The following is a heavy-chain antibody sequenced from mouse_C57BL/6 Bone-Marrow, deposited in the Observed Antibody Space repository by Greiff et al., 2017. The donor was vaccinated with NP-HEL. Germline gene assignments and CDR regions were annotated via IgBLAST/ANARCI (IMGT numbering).Heavy chain of an antibody. Sequence: VQLQQPGAELVKPGASVKMSCKASGYTFTSYWIPWVKQRPGQGLEWIGDIDPGNGSTNYNEKFKSKATLTVDKSSSTAYMQLSSLTSEDSAVYYGEGEGDAADYWGQGTTLTVSS. J-gene: IGHJ2*01. D-gene: IGHD2-13*01. V-gene: IGHV1-55*01. CDR3: EGEGDAADY. CDR1: GYTFTSYW. CDR2: IDPGNGST.